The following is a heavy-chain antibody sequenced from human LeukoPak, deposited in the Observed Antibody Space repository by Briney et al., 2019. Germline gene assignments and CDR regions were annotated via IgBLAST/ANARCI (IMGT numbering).Heavy chain of an antibody. CDR2: IIPIFGTA. CDR1: GGTFSSYA. CDR3: ERVMGSSYDGDYEVDY. V-gene: IGHV1-69*13. J-gene: IGHJ4*02. D-gene: IGHD4-17*01. Sequence: SVKVSCKASGGTFSSYAISWVRQAPGQGLEWMGGIIPIFGTANYAQKFQGRVTITADESTSTAYMELSSLRSEDTAVYYCERVMGSSYDGDYEVDYWGQGTLVTVSS.